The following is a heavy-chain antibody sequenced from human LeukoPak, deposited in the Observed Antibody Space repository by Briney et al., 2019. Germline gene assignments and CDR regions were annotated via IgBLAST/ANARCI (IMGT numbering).Heavy chain of an antibody. Sequence: PGGSLRLSCAASGFTFSSYGMHWVRQAPGKGLEWVAVISYDGSNKYYADSVKGRFTISRDNSKNTLYLQMNSLRAEDTAVYYCARDPTKYFWSAYNPFDYWGQGTLVTVSS. V-gene: IGHV3-30*03. J-gene: IGHJ4*02. CDR1: GFTFSSYG. D-gene: IGHD3-3*01. CDR3: ARDPTKYFWSAYNPFDY. CDR2: ISYDGSNK.